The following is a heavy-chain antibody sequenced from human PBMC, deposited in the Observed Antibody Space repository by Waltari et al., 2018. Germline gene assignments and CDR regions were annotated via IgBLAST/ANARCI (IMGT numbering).Heavy chain of an antibody. D-gene: IGHD2-15*01. Sequence: QVQLQESGPGLVKPSETLSLTCAVSGYSISSGSYWGWIRQPPGKGLAWIGSIYHSGSTYYNPSLKSRVTISVDTSKNQFSLKLSSVTAADTAVYYCAREVGYCSGGSCYVYYYYMDVWGKGTTVTVSS. V-gene: IGHV4-38-2*02. J-gene: IGHJ6*03. CDR3: AREVGYCSGGSCYVYYYYMDV. CDR1: GYSISSGSY. CDR2: IYHSGST.